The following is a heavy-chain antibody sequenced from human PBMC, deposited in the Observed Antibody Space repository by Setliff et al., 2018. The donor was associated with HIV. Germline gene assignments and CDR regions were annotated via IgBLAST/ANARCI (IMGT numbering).Heavy chain of an antibody. V-gene: IGHV4-4*08. CDR3: ARAINKSFDI. CDR2: TYTSGST. CDR1: GGSISSYY. Sequence: SETLSLTCTVSGGSISSYYWSWIRQPPGKGLEWIGHTYTSGSTTYNPSLKSRVTLSVDTSRNQFSLKLSSVTAADTAVYYCARAINKSFDIWGQGTMVTVSS. J-gene: IGHJ3*02.